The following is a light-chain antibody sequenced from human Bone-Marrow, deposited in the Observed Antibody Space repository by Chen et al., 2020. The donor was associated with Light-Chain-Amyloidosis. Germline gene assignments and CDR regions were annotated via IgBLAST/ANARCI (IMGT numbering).Light chain of an antibody. J-gene: IGLJ3*02. CDR3: QVWDRSSDRGV. V-gene: IGLV3-21*02. Sequence: SYVLTQPSSVSVAPGQTATIACGGNNIGSTSVHWYQQTPGQAPLLVVYDDSDRPSGIPERLSGSNSGNTATRTISRVEAGDEADYYCQVWDRSSDRGVFGGGTKLTVL. CDR1: NIGSTS. CDR2: DDS.